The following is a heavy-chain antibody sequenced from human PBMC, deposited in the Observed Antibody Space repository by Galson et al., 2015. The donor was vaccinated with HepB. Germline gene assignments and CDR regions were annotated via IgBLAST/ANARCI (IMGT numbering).Heavy chain of an antibody. J-gene: IGHJ4*02. Sequence: QSGAEVTKPGDSLKISCKGSGYSFTSSWIAWVRQMPGKGLEWMGIIYPGDSDTRYSPSFQGQVTISADKSISTAYLQWSSLKASDTAVYYCARLEVATSPFDYWGQGTLVTVSS. D-gene: IGHD5-12*01. V-gene: IGHV5-51*01. CDR1: GYSFTSSW. CDR2: IYPGDSDT. CDR3: ARLEVATSPFDY.